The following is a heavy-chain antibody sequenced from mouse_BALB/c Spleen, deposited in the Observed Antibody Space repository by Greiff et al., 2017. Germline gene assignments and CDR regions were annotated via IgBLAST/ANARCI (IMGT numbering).Heavy chain of an antibody. D-gene: IGHD1-1*01. CDR2: IDPANGNT. J-gene: IGHJ2*01. Sequence: EVKLQESGAELVKPGASVKLSCTASGFNIKDTYMHWVKQRPEQGLEWIGRIDPANGNTKYDPKFQGKATITADTSSNTAYLQLSSLTSEDTAVYYCAFVYYYGSSYGVDYWGQGTTLTVSS. CDR1: GFNIKDTY. CDR3: AFVYYYGSSYGVDY. V-gene: IGHV14-3*02.